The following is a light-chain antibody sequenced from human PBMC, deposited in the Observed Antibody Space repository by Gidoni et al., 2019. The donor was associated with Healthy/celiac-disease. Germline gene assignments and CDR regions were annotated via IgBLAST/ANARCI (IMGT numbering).Light chain of an antibody. CDR2: DNT. Sequence: QSVPTQPPSVSGAPGQRVTISCTGSSSNSGAGYAVHWYQQLPGTAPKVVIYDNTDRPSGVPDRFSASTSGTSASLAITGLQAEDEADYSCQTYDDSLSWVFGGGTKVTVL. CDR3: QTYDDSLSWV. CDR1: SSNSGAGYA. V-gene: IGLV1-40*01. J-gene: IGLJ3*02.